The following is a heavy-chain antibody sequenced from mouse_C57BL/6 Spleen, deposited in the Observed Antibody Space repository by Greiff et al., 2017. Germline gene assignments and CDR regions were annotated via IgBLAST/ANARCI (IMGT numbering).Heavy chain of an antibody. D-gene: IGHD2-1*01. CDR1: GYSITSGYY. Sequence: EVQLQESGPGLVKPSQSLSLTCSVTGYSITSGYYWNWIRQFPGNKLEWMGYISYDGSNNYNPSLKNRISITRDTSKNQLFLKLNSVTTEDTATYYCARDRDYGNYYFDYWGQGTTLTVSS. J-gene: IGHJ2*01. CDR3: ARDRDYGNYYFDY. V-gene: IGHV3-6*01. CDR2: ISYDGSN.